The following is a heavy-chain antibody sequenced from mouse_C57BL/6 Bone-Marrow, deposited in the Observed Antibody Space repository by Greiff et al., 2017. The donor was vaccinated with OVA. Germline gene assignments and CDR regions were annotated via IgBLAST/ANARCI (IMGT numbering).Heavy chain of an antibody. V-gene: IGHV5-4*01. J-gene: IGHJ3*01. CDR2: ISDGGSYT. D-gene: IGHD2-5*01. CDR3: AREVALPAYYSKGFAY. CDR1: GFTFSSYA. Sequence: EVKVVESGGGLVKPGGSLKLSCAASGFTFSSYAMSWVRQTPEKRLEWVATISDGGSYTYYPDNVKGRFTISRDNAKNNPYLQMSHLKSEDTAMYYCAREVALPAYYSKGFAYWGQGTLVTVSA.